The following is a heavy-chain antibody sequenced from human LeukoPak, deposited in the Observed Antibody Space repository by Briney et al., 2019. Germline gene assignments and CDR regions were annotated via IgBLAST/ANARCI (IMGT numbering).Heavy chain of an antibody. CDR2: ISAYNGNT. CDR3: ARGLPTRTGSTSWYYYYYYMDV. D-gene: IGHD2-2*01. Sequence: ASVNVSCKASGYTFTSYGISWVRQAPGQGLEWMGWISAYNGNTNYAQKLQGRVTMTTDTSTSTAYMELRSLRSDDTAVYYCARGLPTRTGSTSWYYYYYYMDVWGKGTTVTVSS. V-gene: IGHV1-18*01. J-gene: IGHJ6*03. CDR1: GYTFTSYG.